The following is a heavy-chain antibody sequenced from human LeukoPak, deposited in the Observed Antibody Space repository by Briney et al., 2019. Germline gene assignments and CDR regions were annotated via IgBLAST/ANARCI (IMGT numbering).Heavy chain of an antibody. Sequence: SETLSLTCTVSGGTISSSSYYWGWIRQPPGKGLEWIGSIYYSGSTYYNPSLKSRVTISVDTSKNQFSLKLSSVTAADTAVYYCARIVGASDYWGQGTLVTVSS. V-gene: IGHV4-39*01. D-gene: IGHD1-26*01. J-gene: IGHJ4*02. CDR2: IYYSGST. CDR1: GGTISSSSYY. CDR3: ARIVGASDY.